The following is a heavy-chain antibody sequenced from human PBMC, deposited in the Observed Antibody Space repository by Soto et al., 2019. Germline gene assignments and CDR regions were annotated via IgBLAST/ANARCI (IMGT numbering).Heavy chain of an antibody. V-gene: IGHV3-33*01. Sequence: QVQLVESGGGVVQPGRSLRLSCAASGFTFSDYGMHWVRQAPGKGLEWVAVIWYDGNNKDYVDSVKGRFTISRDNSKNTLYLQLSGLRAEDTAVYYCARYNYYGSGGVFDYWGQGILVTVSS. D-gene: IGHD3-10*01. J-gene: IGHJ4*02. CDR3: ARYNYYGSGGVFDY. CDR2: IWYDGNNK. CDR1: GFTFSDYG.